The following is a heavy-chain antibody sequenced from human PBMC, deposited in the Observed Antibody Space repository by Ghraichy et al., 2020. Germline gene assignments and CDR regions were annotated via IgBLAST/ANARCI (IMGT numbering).Heavy chain of an antibody. Sequence: GGSLRLSCAASGFTFSSYAMSWVRQAPGKGLEWVSAISGSGGSTYYADSVKGRFTISRDNSKNTLYLQMNSLRAEDTAVYYCAKMWEVVTAPLGGLDTRPDEDDYWGQGTLVTVSS. V-gene: IGHV3-23*01. J-gene: IGHJ4*02. CDR2: ISGSGGST. CDR1: GFTFSSYA. CDR3: AKMWEVVTAPLGGLDTRPDEDDY. D-gene: IGHD2-21*02.